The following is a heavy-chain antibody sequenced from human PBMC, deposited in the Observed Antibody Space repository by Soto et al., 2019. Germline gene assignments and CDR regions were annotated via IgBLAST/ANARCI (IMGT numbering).Heavy chain of an antibody. CDR2: ISSSSSTI. CDR1: GFTFSSYS. D-gene: IGHD3-10*01. V-gene: IGHV3-48*02. J-gene: IGHJ4*02. CDR3: ASSWFGESRVDY. Sequence: GGSLRLSCAASGFTFSSYSMNWVRQAPGKGLEWVSYISSSSSTIYYADSVKGRFTISRDDAKNSLYLQMNSLRDEDTAVYYCASSWFGESRVDYWGQGTLVTVSS.